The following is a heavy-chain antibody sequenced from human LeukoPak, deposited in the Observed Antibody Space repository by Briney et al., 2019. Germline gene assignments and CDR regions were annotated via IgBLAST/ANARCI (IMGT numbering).Heavy chain of an antibody. CDR2: INHSGST. D-gene: IGHD3-22*01. J-gene: IGHJ4*02. Sequence: PSETLSLTCAVYGGSFSGYYWSWIRQPPGKGLEWIGEINHSGSTNYSPSLKSRVTISVDTSKNQFSLKLSSVTAADTAIYYCARENPSGYYNRPIDYWGQGTLVTVSS. CDR3: ARENPSGYYNRPIDY. CDR1: GGSFSGYY. V-gene: IGHV4-34*01.